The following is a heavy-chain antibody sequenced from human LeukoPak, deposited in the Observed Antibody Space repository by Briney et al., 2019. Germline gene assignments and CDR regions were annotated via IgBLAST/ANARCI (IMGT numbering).Heavy chain of an antibody. J-gene: IGHJ6*02. CDR1: GFTFRSYA. Sequence: GGSLRLSCAASGFTFRSYAMSWVRQAPGKGLEYISTISSSGSNTYYADSVKGRFTISRDNSRNTLFLQMSSLRVEDTAVYYCAKAGVWGQGTTVTVSS. V-gene: IGHV3-23*01. CDR2: ISSSGSNT. CDR3: AKAGV.